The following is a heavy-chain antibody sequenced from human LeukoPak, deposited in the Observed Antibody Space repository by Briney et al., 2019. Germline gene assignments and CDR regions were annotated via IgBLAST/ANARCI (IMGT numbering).Heavy chain of an antibody. J-gene: IGHJ6*02. Sequence: GGSLRLSCAASGFTFSGFAMTWVRQAPGKGLEWVSSIGSDYKTHYSESVKGRFAISRDNSKSTLFLQMNSLRAEDTALYYCAKDLHYCVAMDVWGQGTAVTVSS. D-gene: IGHD3-10*02. V-gene: IGHV3-23*01. CDR1: GFTFSGFA. CDR3: AKDLHYCVAMDV. CDR2: IGSDYKT.